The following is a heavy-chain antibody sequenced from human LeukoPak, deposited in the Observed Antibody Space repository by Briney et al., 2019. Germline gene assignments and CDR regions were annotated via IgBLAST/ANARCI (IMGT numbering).Heavy chain of an antibody. J-gene: IGHJ4*02. V-gene: IGHV4-59*12. CDR1: GGSISSYY. D-gene: IGHD2-2*01. Sequence: PSETLSLTCTVSGGSISSYYWSWIRQPPGKGLEWIGYIYYSGSTNYNPSLKSRVTISVDTSKYQFSLKLSSVTAADTAVYYCARGMSCSSTSCYSREYYFDYWGQGTLVTVSS. CDR3: ARGMSCSSTSCYSREYYFDY. CDR2: IYYSGST.